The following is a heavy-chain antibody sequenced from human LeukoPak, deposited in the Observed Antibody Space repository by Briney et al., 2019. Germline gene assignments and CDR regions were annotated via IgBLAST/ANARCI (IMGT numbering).Heavy chain of an antibody. CDR1: GFTFSDYS. J-gene: IGHJ1*01. CDR2: INRNSRHE. Sequence: GGSLRLSCAASGFTFSDYSMNWVRQAPGKGLEWVSSINRNSRHEYYAGSVKGRFTISRDNAKNSLYLQMNSLRAEDMAVYYCVRDLMGEGPTTAYLHHWGQGTLVTVSS. V-gene: IGHV3-21*01. D-gene: IGHD1-26*01. CDR3: VRDLMGEGPTTAYLHH.